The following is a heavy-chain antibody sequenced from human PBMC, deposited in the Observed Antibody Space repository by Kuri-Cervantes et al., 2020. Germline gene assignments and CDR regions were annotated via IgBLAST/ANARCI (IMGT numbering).Heavy chain of an antibody. CDR2: IGTAGDT. V-gene: IGHV3-13*01. CDR1: GFTFSSYD. J-gene: IGHJ4*02. Sequence: GGSLRLSCAASGFTFSSYDMHWVRQATGKGLEWVSAIGTAGDTYYPGSVKGRFTISRENAKNSLYLQMNSLRAGDTAVYYCARRVRLFAVATTTTGELDSWGQGTLVTVSS. CDR3: ARRVRLFAVATTTTGELDS. D-gene: IGHD1-26*01.